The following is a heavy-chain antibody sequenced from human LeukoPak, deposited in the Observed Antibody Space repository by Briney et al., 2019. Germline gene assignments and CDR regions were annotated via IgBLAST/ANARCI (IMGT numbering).Heavy chain of an antibody. CDR2: IKQDGSEK. CDR3: ARGLLWFGELTPRSPTYYFDY. D-gene: IGHD3-10*01. J-gene: IGHJ4*02. V-gene: IGHV3-7*01. Sequence: PGGSLRLSCAGSGFMLSSYWMSWVRQAPGKGLEWVANIKQDGSEKYYVDSVKGRFTISRDNAKNSLYLQMNSLRAEDTAVYYCARGLLWFGELTPRSPTYYFDYWGQGTLVTVSS. CDR1: GFMLSSYW.